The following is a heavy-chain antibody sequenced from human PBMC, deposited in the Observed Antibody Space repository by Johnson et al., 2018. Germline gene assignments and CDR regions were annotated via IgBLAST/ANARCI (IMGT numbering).Heavy chain of an antibody. V-gene: IGHV3-15*01. Sequence: VQLVQSGGGLVKPGGSXRLSCAASGFTFSNAWMSWVRQAPGKGLEWVGRIKSKTDGGTTDYAAPVKGRFTISRDDSKNTLYLQMNSLKTEDTAVYYCTTDGEVLRFLEWSPTHYGMDVWGQGTTVTVSS. CDR2: IKSKTDGGTT. D-gene: IGHD3-3*01. CDR3: TTDGEVLRFLEWSPTHYGMDV. J-gene: IGHJ6*02. CDR1: GFTFSNAW.